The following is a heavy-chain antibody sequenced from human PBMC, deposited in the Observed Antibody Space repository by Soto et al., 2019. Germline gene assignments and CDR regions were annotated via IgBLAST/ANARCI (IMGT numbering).Heavy chain of an antibody. J-gene: IGHJ4*02. CDR1: GYNFGDYW. CDR3: ARPANTVADHFDL. V-gene: IGHV5-51*01. D-gene: IGHD4-17*01. Sequence: GESLKISCKGSGYNFGDYWIGWVRQMPGKGLELMGIIYPSDSDTRYSPSFQGQVTISADQSINTAYLQWDSLKASDTAIYYCARPANTVADHFDLWGQGTPVTVSS. CDR2: IYPSDSDT.